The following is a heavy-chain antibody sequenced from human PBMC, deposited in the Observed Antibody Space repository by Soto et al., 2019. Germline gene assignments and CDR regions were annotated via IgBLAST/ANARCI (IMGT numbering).Heavy chain of an antibody. J-gene: IGHJ6*02. CDR2: IHYSGST. Sequence: SETLSLTCTVSGGTISSYYWSWIRQPPGKGLEWIGNIHYSGSTNYNPSHKSRVTISVATSKNQLSLRLTSVTAADTAVHYCARVPQSRDGYNYPYYYSGMDVWGQGTTVTVSS. V-gene: IGHV4-59*01. CDR3: ARVPQSRDGYNYPYYYSGMDV. D-gene: IGHD5-12*01. CDR1: GGTISSYY.